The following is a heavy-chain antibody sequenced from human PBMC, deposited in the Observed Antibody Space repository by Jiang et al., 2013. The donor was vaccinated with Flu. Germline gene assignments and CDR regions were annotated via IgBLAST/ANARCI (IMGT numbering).Heavy chain of an antibody. CDR3: ARDSVDPHTSNWYYFEY. J-gene: IGHJ4*02. D-gene: IGHD6-13*01. CDR1: GFTFSTYA. CDR2: ISSDGSSK. Sequence: VQLVESGGGVVQPGRSLRLSCTTSGFTFSTYAMNWVRQAPGKGLEWVAIISSDGSSKYYADSVKGRFTISRDNSKNTVYLQMSSLTAEDTAVYYCARDSVDPHTSNWYYFEYWGQGTLVTVSS. V-gene: IGHV3-30-3*01.